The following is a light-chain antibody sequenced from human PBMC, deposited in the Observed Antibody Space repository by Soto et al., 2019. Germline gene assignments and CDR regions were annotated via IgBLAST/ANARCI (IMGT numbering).Light chain of an antibody. CDR2: GAS. Sequence: EIVLTQSPGTLSLSPGDTATVSCRASQSVSSRSLSWYQQTPGQPPRLLIYGASTRATGIPDRFGGSGSGTYSTLTISRLEHEDGAVYRCQQYGSSPTFGQGTKVEIK. J-gene: IGKJ1*01. CDR3: QQYGSSPT. CDR1: QSVSSRS. V-gene: IGKV3-20*01.